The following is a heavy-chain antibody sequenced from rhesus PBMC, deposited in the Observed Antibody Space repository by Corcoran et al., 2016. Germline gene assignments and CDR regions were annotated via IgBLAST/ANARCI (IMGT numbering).Heavy chain of an antibody. CDR1: GGSIRGHYY. D-gene: IGHD5-30*01. J-gene: IGHJ4*01. Sequence: QVQLQESGPGLVKPSEPLSLTCTVSGGSIRGHYYWRWIRQPPGKGLEGIGGIYGNSASTYYNPSLKSRVTISKDTSKNQFSLKLSSVTAADTAVYYCARHAATDTVGTAYFDYWGQGVLVTVSS. V-gene: IGHV4-143*01. CDR3: ARHAATDTVGTAYFDY. CDR2: IYGNSAST.